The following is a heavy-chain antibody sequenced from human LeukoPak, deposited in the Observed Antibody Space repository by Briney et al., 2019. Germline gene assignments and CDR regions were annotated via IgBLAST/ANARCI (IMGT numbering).Heavy chain of an antibody. CDR2: ISPDGNYI. CDR1: GFTFSNFA. J-gene: IGHJ4*02. D-gene: IGHD6-6*01. CDR3: AKDPRIATRSYYFDY. Sequence: GGSLRLSCAASGFTFSNFAMSWVRQTPGMGLAWLSAISPDGNYIYYADSVKGRFTTSRGNSKNTLYLQMNSLRAEDTAVYYCAKDPRIATRSYYFDYWGQGTLVTVSS. V-gene: IGHV3-23*01.